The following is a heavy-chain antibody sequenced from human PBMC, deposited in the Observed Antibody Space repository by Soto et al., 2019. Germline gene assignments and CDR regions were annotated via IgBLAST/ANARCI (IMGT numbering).Heavy chain of an antibody. CDR2: IYWDDDK. CDR3: AHRRGGNSVFRY. CDR1: GFSLSTSGVG. J-gene: IGHJ4*02. V-gene: IGHV2-5*02. D-gene: IGHD2-21*02. Sequence: QITLKESGPTLVKPTQTLTLTCTFSGFSLSTSGVGVGWIRQPPGKALEWLALIYWDDDKRYSPSLKSRLTLTKDTSKNQVVLTMTNMDPVDTATYSWAHRRGGNSVFRYWGQGTLVTVSS.